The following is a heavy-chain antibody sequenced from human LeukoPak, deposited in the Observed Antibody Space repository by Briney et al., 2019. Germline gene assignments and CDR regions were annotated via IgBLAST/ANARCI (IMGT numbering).Heavy chain of an antibody. CDR3: AIVDTAMVFDY. CDR1: GYTFTTYY. Sequence: ASVKVSCKASGYTFTTYYIHWVRQAPGQGLEWMGIINPSGGSTSYAQKFQGRVTMTRDMSTSTVYMELSSLRSEDTAVYYCAIVDTAMVFDYWGQGTLVTVSS. CDR2: INPSGGST. J-gene: IGHJ4*02. V-gene: IGHV1-46*01. D-gene: IGHD5-18*01.